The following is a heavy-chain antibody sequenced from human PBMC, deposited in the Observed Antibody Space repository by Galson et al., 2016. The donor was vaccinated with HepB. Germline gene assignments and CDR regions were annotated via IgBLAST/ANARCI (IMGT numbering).Heavy chain of an antibody. J-gene: IGHJ6*02. CDR3: ATGSSVAGDTTYNAMDV. V-gene: IGHV4-61*01. CDR1: GVFVSSGSYY. Sequence: SETLSLTCAVSGVFVSSGSYYWTWIRQPPGKGLEWIGYLYYSGSTNYNPSLKSRVTISVDTSKNQFSLKRSSVTGADAAVYFCATGSSVAGDTTYNAMDVWGQGTRVTVSS. D-gene: IGHD6-19*01. CDR2: LYYSGST.